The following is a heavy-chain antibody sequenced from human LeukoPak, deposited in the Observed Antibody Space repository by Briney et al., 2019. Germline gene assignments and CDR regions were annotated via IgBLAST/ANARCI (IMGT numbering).Heavy chain of an antibody. CDR3: ARDRTTDSSPRRYYFDY. D-gene: IGHD6-13*01. Sequence: AGGSLRLSCAASGFTFSSYGMHWVRQAPGKGLEWVAVISNDGSKKDYADSVKGRFTISRDNSKNSLYLQMNSLRAEDTAVYYCARDRTTDSSPRRYYFDYWGQGTLVTVSS. CDR1: GFTFSSYG. J-gene: IGHJ4*02. CDR2: ISNDGSKK. V-gene: IGHV3-30*12.